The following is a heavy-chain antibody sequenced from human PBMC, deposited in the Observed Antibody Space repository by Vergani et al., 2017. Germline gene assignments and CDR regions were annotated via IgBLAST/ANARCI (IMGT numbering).Heavy chain of an antibody. CDR3: AKKQKAVVIKSAVDY. CDR2: ISGSGGST. CDR1: GFTFSSYA. Sequence: EVQLLESGGGLVQPGGSLRLSCAASGFTFSSYAMSWVRQAPGKGLEWVAAISGSGGSTYYADSVKGRFTISRDNSKNTLYLQMNSLRAEDTAVYYCAKKQKAVVIKSAVDYWGQGTLVTVSS. J-gene: IGHJ4*02. V-gene: IGHV3-23*01. D-gene: IGHD3-22*01.